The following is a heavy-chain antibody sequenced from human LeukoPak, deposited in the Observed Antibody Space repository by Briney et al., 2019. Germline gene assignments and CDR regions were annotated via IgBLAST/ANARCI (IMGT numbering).Heavy chain of an antibody. D-gene: IGHD3-3*01. J-gene: IGHJ4*02. V-gene: IGHV4-34*01. Sequence: SETLSLTCAVYGGSFSGYYWSWIRQPPGKGLEWIGEINHSGSTNYNPSLKSRVTISVDTSKSQFSLKLSSVTAADTAVYYCARETQLEYFDYWGQGTLVTVSS. CDR2: INHSGST. CDR1: GGSFSGYY. CDR3: ARETQLEYFDY.